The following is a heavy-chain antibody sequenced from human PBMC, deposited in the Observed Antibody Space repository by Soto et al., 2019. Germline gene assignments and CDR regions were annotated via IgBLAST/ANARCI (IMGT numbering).Heavy chain of an antibody. D-gene: IGHD3-9*01. V-gene: IGHV4-34*01. Sequence: SETLSLTCAVYGGSFSGYYWSWIRQPPGKGLEWIGEINHSGSTNYNPSLKSRVTISVDTSKNQFSLKLSSVTAADTAVYYCARGLLLRYFDWLNWFDPWGQGTLVT. CDR1: GGSFSGYY. CDR3: ARGLLLRYFDWLNWFDP. CDR2: INHSGST. J-gene: IGHJ5*02.